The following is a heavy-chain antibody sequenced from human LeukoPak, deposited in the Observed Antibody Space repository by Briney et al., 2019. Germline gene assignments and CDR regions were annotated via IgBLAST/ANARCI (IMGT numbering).Heavy chain of an antibody. CDR1: GFTFSSYA. Sequence: VGSLRLSCAASGFTFSSYAMHWVRQAPGKGLEWVAVISYDGSNKYYADSVKGRFTISRDNSKNTLYLQMNSLRAEDTAVYYCASERSAWGTIPVDVDYWGQGTLVTVSS. CDR2: ISYDGSNK. V-gene: IGHV3-30-3*01. J-gene: IGHJ4*02. D-gene: IGHD3-16*01. CDR3: ASERSAWGTIPVDVDY.